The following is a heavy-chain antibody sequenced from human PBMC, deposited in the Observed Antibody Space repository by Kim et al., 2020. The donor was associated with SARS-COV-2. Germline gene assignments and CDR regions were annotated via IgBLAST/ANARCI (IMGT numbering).Heavy chain of an antibody. CDR2: ISFDGGKT. CDR3: ARGDQSRHGANPSYYYV. CDR1: GFTFNRCA. J-gene: IGHJ6*01. V-gene: IGHV3-30*04. Sequence: GGSLRLSCAASGFTFNRCAMHWVRQAPGKGLEWVAFISFDGGKTDYANSVKGRFTISRDNSRNTVYLQLNSLGAEDTAVYYCARGDQSRHGANPSYYYV. D-gene: IGHD2-2*01.